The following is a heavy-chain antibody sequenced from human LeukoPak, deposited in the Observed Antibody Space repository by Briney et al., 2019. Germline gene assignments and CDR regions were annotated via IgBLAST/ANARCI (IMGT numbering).Heavy chain of an antibody. V-gene: IGHV4-4*07. CDR3: ARGYWFYFDY. CDR1: GGSISSYY. D-gene: IGHD2-8*02. Sequence: SETLSLTCTVSGGSISSYYWSWIRQPAGKGLERIGRIYIRGSTSYNPALKSRVTTSVDTSKNQFSLKLSSVTAADTAVYYCARGYWFYFDYWGQGTLVTVSS. CDR2: IYIRGST. J-gene: IGHJ4*02.